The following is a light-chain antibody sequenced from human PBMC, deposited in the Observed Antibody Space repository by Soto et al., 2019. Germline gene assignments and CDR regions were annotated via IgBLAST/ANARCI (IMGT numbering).Light chain of an antibody. CDR1: QSISSW. CDR2: KAS. J-gene: IGKJ1*01. V-gene: IGKV1-5*03. Sequence: DIQMTQSPSTLSASVGDRVTITCRASQSISSWLAWYQQKPGQAPKLLIYKASTLQSGVPSRFSGSGSGTEFTLAISSLQPDDSATYCCQQYNDNWTFGQGTKVEIK. CDR3: QQYNDNWT.